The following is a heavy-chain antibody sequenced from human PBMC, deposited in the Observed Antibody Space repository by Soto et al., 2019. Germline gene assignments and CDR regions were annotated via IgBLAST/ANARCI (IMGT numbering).Heavy chain of an antibody. Sequence: ASVKVSCKASGYTFTSYGISWVRQAPGQGLEWMGWISAYNGNTNYAQKLQGRVTMTTDTSTSTAYMELRSLRSDDTAVYYCARDKIAVAGTWGYYYGMDVWGQGTTVTVSS. D-gene: IGHD6-19*01. CDR2: ISAYNGNT. CDR1: GYTFTSYG. CDR3: ARDKIAVAGTWGYYYGMDV. V-gene: IGHV1-18*01. J-gene: IGHJ6*02.